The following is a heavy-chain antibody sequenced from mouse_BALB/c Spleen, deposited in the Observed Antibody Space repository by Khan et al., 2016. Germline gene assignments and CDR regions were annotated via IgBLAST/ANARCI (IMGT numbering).Heavy chain of an antibody. CDR2: IYPGNGNT. Sequence: VQLQESGPELVKPGASVRISCKASGYTFTSYYIHWVKQRPGQGLEWIGWIYPGNGNTKYNEKFKGRATLTADKSSTTAYMQISSLTSEDSAVYFCTRTGTGAWFAYWGQGTLVTVSA. D-gene: IGHD4-1*01. J-gene: IGHJ3*01. V-gene: IGHV1S56*01. CDR3: TRTGTGAWFAY. CDR1: GYTFTSYY.